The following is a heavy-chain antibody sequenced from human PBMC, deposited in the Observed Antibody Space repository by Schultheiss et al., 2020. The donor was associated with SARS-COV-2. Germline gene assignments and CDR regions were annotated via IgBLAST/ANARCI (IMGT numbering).Heavy chain of an antibody. D-gene: IGHD1-26*01. Sequence: GGSLRLSCAASGFTFSNFGMHWVRQAPGKGLEWVAVISYDGRNKFYGDSAKGRFTISRDTSKNTLYLQINSLRAEDTAVYYCARVQYSGSYNWFDPWGQGTLVTVSS. V-gene: IGHV3-30*03. J-gene: IGHJ5*02. CDR3: ARVQYSGSYNWFDP. CDR1: GFTFSNFG. CDR2: ISYDGRNK.